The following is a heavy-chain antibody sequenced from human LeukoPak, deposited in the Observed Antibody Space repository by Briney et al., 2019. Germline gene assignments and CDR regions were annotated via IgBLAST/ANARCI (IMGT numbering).Heavy chain of an antibody. V-gene: IGHV3-15*01. J-gene: IGHJ6*03. CDR1: GFTFSNAW. CDR3: TTYVGAYSNWGDYYYYYMDV. Sequence: GGSLRLSCAASGFTFSNAWMSWVRQAPGKGLEWVGRIKSKTDGGTTDYAAPVKGRFTISRDDSKNTLYLQMNSLKTEDTAVYYCTTYVGAYSNWGDYYYYYMDVWGKGTTVTVSS. D-gene: IGHD4-11*01. CDR2: IKSKTDGGTT.